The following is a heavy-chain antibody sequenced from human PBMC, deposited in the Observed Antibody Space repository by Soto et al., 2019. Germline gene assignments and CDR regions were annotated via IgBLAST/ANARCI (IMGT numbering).Heavy chain of an antibody. Sequence: GGSLRLSCAASGFTFSSYAMSWVRQAPGKGLEWVSAISGSGGSTYYADSVKGRFTISRDNSKNTLYLQMNSLRAEDTAVYYCAIPGEWVKKGMAAFDIWGQGTMVTVSS. V-gene: IGHV3-23*01. J-gene: IGHJ3*02. CDR2: ISGSGGST. CDR3: AIPGEWVKKGMAAFDI. CDR1: GFTFSSYA. D-gene: IGHD6-19*01.